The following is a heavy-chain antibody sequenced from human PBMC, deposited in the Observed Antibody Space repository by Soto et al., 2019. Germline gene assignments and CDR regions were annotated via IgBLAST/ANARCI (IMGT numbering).Heavy chain of an antibody. Sequence: PSETLSLTCDVSDESVTSPGNYWNWIRQRPDTGLEWIGYISSGGSPFYNPSLKSRVVISLDTSKNVISLTLRSVTAADTAVYYCTHNHCAGGGCYDRDYWGRGTRVTVS. CDR2: ISSGGSP. CDR3: THNHCAGGGCYDRDY. J-gene: IGHJ1*01. D-gene: IGHD2-15*01. CDR1: DESVTSPGNY. V-gene: IGHV4-31*11.